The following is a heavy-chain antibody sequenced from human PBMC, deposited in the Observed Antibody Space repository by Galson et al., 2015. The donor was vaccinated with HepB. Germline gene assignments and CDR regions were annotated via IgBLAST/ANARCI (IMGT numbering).Heavy chain of an antibody. CDR3: ARDRGSTYYDSSGYYYYYYMDV. CDR2: IIPIFGTA. Sequence: SVKVSCKASGGTFSSYAISWVRQAPGQGLEWMGEIIPIFGTANYAQKFQGRVTITADESTSTAYMELSSLRSEDTAVYYCARDRGSTYYDSSGYYYYYYMDVWGKGTTVTVSS. CDR1: GGTFSSYA. V-gene: IGHV1-69*13. D-gene: IGHD3-22*01. J-gene: IGHJ6*03.